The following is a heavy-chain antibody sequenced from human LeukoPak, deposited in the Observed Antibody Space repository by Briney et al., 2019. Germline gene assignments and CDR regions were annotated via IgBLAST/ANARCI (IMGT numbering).Heavy chain of an antibody. V-gene: IGHV3-23*01. Sequence: GGSLRLSCAASGFTFSSYAMSWVRQAPGKGLEWVSAINGSGGSTYYADSVKGRFTISRDNSKNTLYLQMNSLRAEDTAVYYCAKVIVPAARALSYYYGMDVWGQGTTVTVSS. CDR1: GFTFSSYA. J-gene: IGHJ6*02. D-gene: IGHD2-2*01. CDR3: AKVIVPAARALSYYYGMDV. CDR2: INGSGGST.